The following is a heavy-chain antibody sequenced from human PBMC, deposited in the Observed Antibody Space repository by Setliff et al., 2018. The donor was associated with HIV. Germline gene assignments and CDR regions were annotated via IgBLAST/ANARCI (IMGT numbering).Heavy chain of an antibody. J-gene: IGHJ2*01. CDR2: IYYTGST. CDR3: ARRLAIGHWYFDI. Sequence: PSETLSLTFSVSGGPMRSSSYYWGWIRQPPGKGLEWIGSIYYTGSTYSNPSLKSRLTISEDASKSQFSLTLRSVTAADTAVYYCARRLAIGHWYFDIWGRGTLGTVSS. CDR1: GGPMRSSSYY. V-gene: IGHV4-39*01.